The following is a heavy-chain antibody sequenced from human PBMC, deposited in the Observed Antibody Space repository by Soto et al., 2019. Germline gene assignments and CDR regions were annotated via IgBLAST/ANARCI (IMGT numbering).Heavy chain of an antibody. CDR1: GFTFSSYA. CDR2: ISYDGSKS. Sequence: QLVESGGGVVQPGRSLRLSCAASGFTFSSYAMHWVRQAPGKGLEWVAVISYDGSKSYYADSVKGRFTISRDDSKNTLYLQMNSLRADAATAVYYCARDLMRGMGVWGQGTTVTVSS. D-gene: IGHD3-16*01. V-gene: IGHV3-30-3*01. J-gene: IGHJ6*02. CDR3: ARDLMRGMGV.